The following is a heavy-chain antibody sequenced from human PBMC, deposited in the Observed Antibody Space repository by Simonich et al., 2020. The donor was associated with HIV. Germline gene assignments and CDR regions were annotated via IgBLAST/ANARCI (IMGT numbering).Heavy chain of an antibody. V-gene: IGHV4-59*01. CDR1: RGSISRYY. Sequence: HVQLQESGPGLVKPSETLSLTCSVSRGSISRYYWSWIRQPPGKGLEWIGYIFDNGHTNYNPSLKIRVTRSVDTSKNQFSLKLNSVTSVDTAVYYCARAPDYGANVYFDYWGQGTLVTVSS. J-gene: IGHJ4*02. D-gene: IGHD4-17*01. CDR2: IFDNGHT. CDR3: ARAPDYGANVYFDY.